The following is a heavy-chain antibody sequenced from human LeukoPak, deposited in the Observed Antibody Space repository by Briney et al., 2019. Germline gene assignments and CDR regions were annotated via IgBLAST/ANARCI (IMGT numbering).Heavy chain of an antibody. J-gene: IGHJ3*02. CDR3: ARGGRYSYGWNI. CDR1: GGSFSGYY. V-gene: IGHV4-34*01. D-gene: IGHD5-18*01. CDR2: INHSGST. Sequence: PSETLSLTCAVYGGSFSGYYWSWIRQPPGKGLEWIGEINHSGSTNYNPSLKSRVTISVDTSKNQFSLKLSSVTAADTAVYYCARGGRYSYGWNIWGQGTMVTVSS.